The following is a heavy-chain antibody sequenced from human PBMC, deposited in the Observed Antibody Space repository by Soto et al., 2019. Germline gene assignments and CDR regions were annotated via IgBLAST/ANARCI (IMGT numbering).Heavy chain of an antibody. D-gene: IGHD2-21*02. CDR1: GFTFSSYG. V-gene: IGHV3-30*03. J-gene: IGHJ4*02. CDR3: APYCGGDCSYFDY. CDR2: ISYDGSNK. Sequence: GSLRLSCAASGFTFSSYGMHWVRQAPGKGLEWVAVISYDGSNKYYADSVKGRFTISRDNSKNTLYLQMNSLRAEDTAVYYCAPYCGGDCSYFDYWGQGTLVTVSS.